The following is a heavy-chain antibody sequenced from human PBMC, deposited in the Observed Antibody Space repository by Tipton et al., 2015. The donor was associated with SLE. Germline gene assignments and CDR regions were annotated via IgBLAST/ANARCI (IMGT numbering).Heavy chain of an antibody. CDR2: IYYSGST. D-gene: IGHD3-10*01. CDR3: ARGDGSGSQFDY. V-gene: IGHV4-59*11. CDR1: GGSISSHY. J-gene: IGHJ4*02. Sequence: TLSLTCTVSGGSISSHYWSWIRQPPGKGLEWIGYIYYSGSTNYNPSLKSRVTISVDTSKNQFSLKLSSVTAADTAVYYCARGDGSGSQFDYWGQVTLVTVSS.